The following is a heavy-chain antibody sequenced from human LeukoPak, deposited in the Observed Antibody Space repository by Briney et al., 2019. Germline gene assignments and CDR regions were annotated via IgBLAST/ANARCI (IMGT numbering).Heavy chain of an antibody. Sequence: GGSLRLSCAASGAAFSKYGMKWVRQAAGAGVEYISGIRRSGHITHYADSVKVRFTISRENVKNTLYLQMNSLRAEDTALYYCATEGFYFWGPGTQVT. CDR3: ATEGFYF. CDR2: IRRSGHIT. V-gene: IGHV3-23*01. J-gene: IGHJ4*02. CDR1: GAAFSKYG.